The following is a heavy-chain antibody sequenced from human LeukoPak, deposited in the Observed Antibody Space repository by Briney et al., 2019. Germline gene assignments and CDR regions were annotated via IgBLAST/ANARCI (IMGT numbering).Heavy chain of an antibody. D-gene: IGHD3-22*01. V-gene: IGHV4-59*01. CDR1: GGSISSYY. J-gene: IGHJ3*02. CDR2: IYYSGST. Sequence: PSETLSLTCTVSGGSISSYYWSWIRQPPGKGLEWIGYIYYSGSTNYNPSLKSRVTISVDTSKNQFSLKLSSVTAADTAVYYCAGPIYYYDSSGSHDAFDIWGQGTMVTVSS. CDR3: AGPIYYYDSSGSHDAFDI.